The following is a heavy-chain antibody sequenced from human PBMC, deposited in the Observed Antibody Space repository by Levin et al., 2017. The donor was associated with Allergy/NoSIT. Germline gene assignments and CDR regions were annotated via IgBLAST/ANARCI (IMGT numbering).Heavy chain of an antibody. D-gene: IGHD6-13*01. CDR3: TTYSSSWYYFDY. J-gene: IGHJ4*02. CDR2: IKSNTDGGTT. CDR1: GITFSNAW. Sequence: HGESLKISCAASGITFSNAWMSWARQAPGKGLEWVGRIKSNTDGGTTEYAALVKGRFSISRDDSKNTLYLQMNSLKTEDTAIYFCTTYSSSWYYFDYWGQGTLVTVSS. V-gene: IGHV3-15*01.